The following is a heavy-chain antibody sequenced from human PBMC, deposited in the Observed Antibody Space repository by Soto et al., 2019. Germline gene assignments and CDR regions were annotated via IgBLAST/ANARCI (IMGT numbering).Heavy chain of an antibody. J-gene: IGHJ5*02. Sequence: QLQLQESGPGLVKPSETLSLTCTVSGGSISSSSYYWGWIRQPPGKGLEWIGSIYYSGSTYYNPAPRSRGTIAVGTSCNQVSLRLSSVTAADTAVSYCATSNWFDPWGQGTLVTVSS. CDR1: GGSISSSSYY. V-gene: IGHV4-39*01. CDR3: ATSNWFDP. CDR2: IYYSGST.